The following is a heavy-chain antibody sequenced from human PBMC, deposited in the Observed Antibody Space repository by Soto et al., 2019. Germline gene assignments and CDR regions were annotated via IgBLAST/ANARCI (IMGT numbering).Heavy chain of an antibody. D-gene: IGHD5-18*01. J-gene: IGHJ4*02. V-gene: IGHV4-59*01. CDR2: IHYSASV. CDR1: GASISSYY. CDR3: AREYSYGSLDY. Sequence: QVQLQESGPGLVKPSETLSLTCSVSGASISSYYWSWIRQPPGKGLEWIGYIHYSASVNYNPSLKSRVTMSVDTSNNEVSLKLKSVTAADTAVYYCAREYSYGSLDYWGQGSLVTVSS.